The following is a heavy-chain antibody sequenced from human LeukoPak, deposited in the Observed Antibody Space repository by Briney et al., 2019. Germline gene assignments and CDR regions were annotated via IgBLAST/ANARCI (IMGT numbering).Heavy chain of an antibody. J-gene: IGHJ5*02. CDR3: ARGYGAAASDP. CDR2: INPNSGNT. Sequence: ASVKVSCKXSGYTFTSYDINWVRQATGQGLEWMGWINPNSGNTGYPQKFQGRVTMTRNTSISTAYMELSSLRSEDTAVYYCARGYGAAASDPWGQGTLVTVSS. D-gene: IGHD6-13*01. CDR1: GYTFTSYD. V-gene: IGHV1-8*01.